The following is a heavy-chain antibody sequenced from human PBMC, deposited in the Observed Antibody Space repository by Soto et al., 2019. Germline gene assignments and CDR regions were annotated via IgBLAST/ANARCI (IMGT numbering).Heavy chain of an antibody. CDR2: IIPIFGTA. D-gene: IGHD2-15*01. V-gene: IGHV1-69*13. J-gene: IGHJ6*03. Sequence: ASVKVSCKASGGTFSSYAISWVRQAPGQELEWMGGIIPIFGTANYAQKFQGRVTITADESTSTAYMELSSLRSEDTAVYYCARGPRLGYCSGGSCYSDYYYMDVWGKGTTVTVSS. CDR3: ARGPRLGYCSGGSCYSDYYYMDV. CDR1: GGTFSSYA.